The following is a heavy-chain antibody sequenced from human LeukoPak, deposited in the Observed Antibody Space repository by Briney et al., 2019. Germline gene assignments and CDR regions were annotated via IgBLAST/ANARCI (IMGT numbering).Heavy chain of an antibody. CDR3: ARDLGYGGATFDY. D-gene: IGHD1-26*01. V-gene: IGHV3-53*01. CDR1: GFTVSSNY. CDR2: IYSGGST. Sequence: PGGSLRLSCAASGFTVSSNYMSWVRQAPGKGLEWVSVIYSGGSTYYADSVKGRFTISRDNAKNSLYLQMNSLRAEDTAVYYCARDLGYGGATFDYWGQGTLVTVSS. J-gene: IGHJ4*02.